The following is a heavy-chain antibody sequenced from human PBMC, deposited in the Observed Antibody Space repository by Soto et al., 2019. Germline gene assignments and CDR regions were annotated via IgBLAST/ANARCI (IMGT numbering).Heavy chain of an antibody. CDR2: ILYDESNK. D-gene: IGHD1-26*01. CDR3: AKDSYSGSFPNWFDP. Sequence: QVQLVESGGGVVQPGRSLRLSCAASGFTFSSYGMHWVRQAPGKGLEWVAVILYDESNKYYADSVKGRFTISRDNSKNTLYLQMNSLRTEDTAVYYCAKDSYSGSFPNWFDPWGQGTLVTVSS. CDR1: GFTFSSYG. V-gene: IGHV3-30*18. J-gene: IGHJ5*02.